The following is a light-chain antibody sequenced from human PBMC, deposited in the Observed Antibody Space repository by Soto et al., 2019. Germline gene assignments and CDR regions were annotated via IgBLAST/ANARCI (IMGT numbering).Light chain of an antibody. V-gene: IGLV2-14*03. CDR1: SSDVGGYNY. J-gene: IGLJ2*01. CDR3: SSYTSSSTLE. CDR2: DVS. Sequence: QSALTQPASVSGSPGQSITISCTGTSSDVGGYNYVSWYQQHPGEAPKLMIYDVSYRPSGVSNRFSGSKSGNTASLTMSGLQAEDEADYYCSSYTSSSTLEFGGGTKLTVL.